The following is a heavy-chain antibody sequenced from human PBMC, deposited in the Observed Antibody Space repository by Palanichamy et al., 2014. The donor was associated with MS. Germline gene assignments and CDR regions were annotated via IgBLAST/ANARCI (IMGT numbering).Heavy chain of an antibody. D-gene: IGHD3-22*01. V-gene: IGHV3-33*01. CDR3: ARESGDSSGYYIDY. J-gene: IGHJ4*02. Sequence: QVQLVESGGGVVQPGRSLRLSCAASGFTFSSYGMHWVRQAPGKGLEWVAVIWYDGSNKYYADSVKGRFTISRDNSKNTLYLQMNSLRAEDTAVYYCARESGDSSGYYIDYWGQGTLVTVSS. CDR1: GFTFSSYG. CDR2: IWYDGSNK.